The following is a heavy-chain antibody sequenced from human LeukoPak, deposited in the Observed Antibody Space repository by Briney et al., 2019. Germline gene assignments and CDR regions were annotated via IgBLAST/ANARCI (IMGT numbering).Heavy chain of an antibody. V-gene: IGHV1-18*01. CDR2: ISAYNGNT. Sequence: ASVKVSCKASGYTFTTYSLAWVRQAPGQGLEWMGWISAYNGNTKYAQKLQGRVTVTTDTSTSTAYMELRSLRSDDTAVYYCARVRPYYYDTSGCDYWGQGTLVTVSS. J-gene: IGHJ4*02. CDR1: GYTFTTYS. CDR3: ARVRPYYYDTSGCDY. D-gene: IGHD3-22*01.